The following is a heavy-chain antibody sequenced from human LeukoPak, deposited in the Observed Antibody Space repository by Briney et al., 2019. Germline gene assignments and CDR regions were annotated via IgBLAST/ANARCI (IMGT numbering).Heavy chain of an antibody. Sequence: ASVKVSCKASGYTFTNYHMHWVRQAPGQGLEWMEIMTPSGGPTSYAQKFQGRVTMTRDTSTSTVYMELSSLRSEDTAVYYCTGEYYDSDGYYSYWGQGTLVTVSS. D-gene: IGHD3-22*01. CDR3: TGEYYDSDGYYSY. J-gene: IGHJ4*02. CDR2: MTPSGGPT. CDR1: GYTFTNYH. V-gene: IGHV1-46*01.